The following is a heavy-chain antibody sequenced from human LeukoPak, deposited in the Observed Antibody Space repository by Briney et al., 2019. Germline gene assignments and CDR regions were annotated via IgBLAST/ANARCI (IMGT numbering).Heavy chain of an antibody. CDR1: GFTFSSYA. D-gene: IGHD3-10*01. V-gene: IGHV3-23*01. Sequence: GGSLRLSCAASGFTFSSYAMSWVRQAPGKGLEWVSAISGSGGSTYYADSVKGRFTISRDNSKNTLYLQMNSLRAEDTAVYYCAKAVWFGELFGPVDYWSQGTLVTVSS. CDR2: ISGSGGST. CDR3: AKAVWFGELFGPVDY. J-gene: IGHJ4*02.